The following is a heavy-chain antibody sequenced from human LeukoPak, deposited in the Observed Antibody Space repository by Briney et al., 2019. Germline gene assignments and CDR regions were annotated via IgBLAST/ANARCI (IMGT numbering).Heavy chain of an antibody. CDR3: AREAHYGDPVVMFDP. CDR2: MNPNSGNT. D-gene: IGHD4-17*01. J-gene: IGHJ5*02. Sequence: GASVKVSCKASGYTFSSYDINWVRQATGQGFEWMGWMNPNSGNTGYAQKFQGRVTITRNTSISTAYMELSSLRSEDTAVYYCAREAHYGDPVVMFDPWGQGTLVSVSS. V-gene: IGHV1-8*03. CDR1: GYTFSSYD.